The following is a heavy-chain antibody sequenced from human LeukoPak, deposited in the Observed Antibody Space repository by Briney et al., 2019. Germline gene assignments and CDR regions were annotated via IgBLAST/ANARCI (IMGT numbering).Heavy chain of an antibody. D-gene: IGHD3-22*01. CDR1: GGSISSYY. Sequence: SETLSLTCTVSGGSISSYYWSWIRQPPGQGLEWIGYIYHSGSTYYNPSLKSRVTMSVDTSKNQFSLKLSSVTAADTAVYYCARDQTVIDPYDAFDIWGQGTMVTVSS. J-gene: IGHJ3*02. CDR2: IYHSGST. CDR3: ARDQTVIDPYDAFDI. V-gene: IGHV4-59*06.